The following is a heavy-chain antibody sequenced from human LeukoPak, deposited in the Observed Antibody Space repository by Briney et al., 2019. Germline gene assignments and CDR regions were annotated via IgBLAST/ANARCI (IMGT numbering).Heavy chain of an antibody. V-gene: IGHV3-33*01. Sequence: GGSLRLSCAASGFTFSSYGMHWVRQAPGKGLEWVAVIWYDGSNKYYADSVKGRFTISRDNSKNALYLQMNSRRAEDTAVYYCARDSYLGVEMATFGPDYWGQGTLVTVSS. CDR2: IWYDGSNK. CDR1: GFTFSSYG. CDR3: ARDSYLGVEMATFGPDY. J-gene: IGHJ4*02. D-gene: IGHD5-24*01.